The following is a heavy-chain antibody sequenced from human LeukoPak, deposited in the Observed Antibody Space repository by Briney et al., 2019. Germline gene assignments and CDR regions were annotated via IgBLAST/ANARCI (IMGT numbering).Heavy chain of an antibody. J-gene: IGHJ4*02. Sequence: GESLKISCKGSGYSFTGKWIAWVRQMPGKGLEWMGIIYLGDSDTKYSPSFQGQITISADKSINTAYLQWSSLKDSDTAIYYCARRRGWDFDSSGYDFDYWGQGTLVTVSS. V-gene: IGHV5-51*01. CDR1: GYSFTGKW. CDR3: ARRRGWDFDSSGYDFDY. D-gene: IGHD3-22*01. CDR2: IYLGDSDT.